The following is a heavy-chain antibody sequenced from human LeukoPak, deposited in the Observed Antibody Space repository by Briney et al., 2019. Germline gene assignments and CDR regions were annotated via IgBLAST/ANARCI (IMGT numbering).Heavy chain of an antibody. Sequence: PGGSLRLSCEASGFTFLNYAMSWVRQAPGKGLQWVSGISGRDDTTYYTDSPEGSTYYTNSAEGRLTISRDNYKNTVYLQIDSLGVEDTAVYYCAKCMSATGVCLNFDSWGQGILVTVSS. CDR2: ISGRDDTTYYTDSPEGST. D-gene: IGHD2-21*02. CDR1: GFTFLNYA. CDR3: AKCMSATGVCLNFDS. V-gene: IGHV3-23*01. J-gene: IGHJ4*02.